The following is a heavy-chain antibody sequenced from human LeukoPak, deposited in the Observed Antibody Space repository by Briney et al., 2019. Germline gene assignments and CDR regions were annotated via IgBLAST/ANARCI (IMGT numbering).Heavy chain of an antibody. J-gene: IGHJ4*02. V-gene: IGHV1-46*01. CDR3: ARQRKYYYDSSGYYDY. D-gene: IGHD3-22*01. CDR2: INPSGGST. Sequence: ASVKVSCKAPGYTFTSYYMHWVRQAPGQGLEWMGIINPSGGSTSYAQKFQGRVTMTRDTSTSTVYMELSSLRSEDTAVYYCARQRKYYYDSSGYYDYWGQGTLVTVSS. CDR1: GYTFTSYY.